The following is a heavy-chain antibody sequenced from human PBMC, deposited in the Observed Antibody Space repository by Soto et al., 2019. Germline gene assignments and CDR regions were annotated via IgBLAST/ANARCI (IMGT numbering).Heavy chain of an antibody. Sequence: EVQLVESGGGLVQPGGSLRLSCAASGFTFSTYWMQWVRQVPGEGLVWVSSISENGGITTYADSVKGRFTISRDNAKNTLYLQMNGLRVEVTAIYYCAREYYSSGTHWGQGTLVTVST. CDR1: GFTFSTYW. CDR3: AREYYSSGTH. J-gene: IGHJ1*01. D-gene: IGHD3-10*01. V-gene: IGHV3-74*01. CDR2: ISENGGIT.